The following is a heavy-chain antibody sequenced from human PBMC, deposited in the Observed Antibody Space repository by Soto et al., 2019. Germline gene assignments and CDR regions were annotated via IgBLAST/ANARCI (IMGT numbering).Heavy chain of an antibody. CDR1: GYTFTSYG. Sequence: ASVKVSCKASGYTFTSYGISWVRQAPGQGLEWMGWMSANNGNTNYAQKLQGRVTMTRNTSMSTAYMELSSLRSEDTAVYYCASPARNYDFWSGYSFDIWGQGTMVTVSS. CDR2: MSANNGNT. CDR3: ASPARNYDFWSGYSFDI. J-gene: IGHJ3*02. V-gene: IGHV1-18*01. D-gene: IGHD3-3*01.